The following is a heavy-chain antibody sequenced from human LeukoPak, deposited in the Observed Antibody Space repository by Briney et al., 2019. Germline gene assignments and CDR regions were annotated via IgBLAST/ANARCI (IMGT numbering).Heavy chain of an antibody. CDR1: GGSISSYY. D-gene: IGHD6-13*01. CDR2: IYYSGST. V-gene: IGHV4-59*08. CDR3: ARHIAAAEYNYYGMDV. Sequence: SETLSLICTVSGGSISSYYWSWIRQPPGKGLEWIGYIYYSGSTNYNPSLKSRVTISVDTSKNQFSLKLSSVTAADTAVYYCARHIAAAEYNYYGMDVWGQGTKVTVCS. J-gene: IGHJ6*02.